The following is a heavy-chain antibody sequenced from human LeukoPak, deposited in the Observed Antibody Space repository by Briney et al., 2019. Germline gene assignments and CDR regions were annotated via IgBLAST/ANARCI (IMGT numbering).Heavy chain of an antibody. Sequence: SQTLSLTCAISGDXVSSNSAAWSWIRQSPSRGLEWLGRTYYRSKWNNNYAISVISRITINPDTSENQFSLQLNSVTPEDTGVYYCARARGCFDLWGRGTLVTVSS. CDR1: GDXVSSNSAA. D-gene: IGHD3-10*01. CDR3: ARARGCFDL. J-gene: IGHJ2*01. CDR2: TYYRSKWNN. V-gene: IGHV6-1*01.